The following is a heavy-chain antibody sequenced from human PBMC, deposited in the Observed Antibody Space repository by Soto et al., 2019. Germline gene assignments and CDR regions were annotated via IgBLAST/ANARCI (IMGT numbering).Heavy chain of an antibody. CDR3: VKGSRGEYYYYYNGVDV. CDR1: GSTFTTYA. V-gene: IGHV3-30*14. CDR2: ISPNGNNQ. Sequence: TGGSLRLSCVDPGSTFTTYALHWIRQAPGKGLEWVAVISPNGNNQYYADSVKGRFTISRDTSKSTLFLQMSSLRVEDTAVYYCVKGSRGEYYYYYNGVDVWGQGTTVTVSS. D-gene: IGHD3-16*01. J-gene: IGHJ6*02.